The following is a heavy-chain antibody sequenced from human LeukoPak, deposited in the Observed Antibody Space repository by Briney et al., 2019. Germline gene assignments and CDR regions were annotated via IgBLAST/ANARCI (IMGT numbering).Heavy chain of an antibody. CDR1: GFTFTDYY. D-gene: IGHD4-17*01. CDR2: ISISSTTI. J-gene: IGHJ4*02. Sequence: GGSLRLSCAAAGFTFTDYYMSWIRQAPGKGLEWVSYISISSTTIYYADSVKGRFTFSRDNAKNSLYLQMNSLRDEDTAVYYCARAGRLQYGDYVAFDYWGQGTLVTVSS. CDR3: ARAGRLQYGDYVAFDY. V-gene: IGHV3-11*01.